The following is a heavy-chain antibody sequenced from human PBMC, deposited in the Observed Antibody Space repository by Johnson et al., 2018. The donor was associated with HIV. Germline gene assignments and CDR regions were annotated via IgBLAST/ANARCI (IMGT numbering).Heavy chain of an antibody. Sequence: VQLVESGGGVVQPGRSLRLSCAASGFTFSDYAIHWVRQAPGKGLEWVAVISDDAVYKHYGDSVKGRFSISRDNSKNTVDLRMNSLRSEDTAVDYCARGHMVRGVTHAFDIWGQGTMVTVSS. V-gene: IGHV3-30*04. CDR1: GFTFSDYA. J-gene: IGHJ3*02. D-gene: IGHD3-10*01. CDR2: ISDDAVYK. CDR3: ARGHMVRGVTHAFDI.